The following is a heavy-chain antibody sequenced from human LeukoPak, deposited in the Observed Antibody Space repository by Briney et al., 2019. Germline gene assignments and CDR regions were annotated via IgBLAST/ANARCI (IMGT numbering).Heavy chain of an antibody. J-gene: IGHJ6*03. CDR1: GFTFSSYA. CDR2: INSDGSNT. CDR3: ARGGFGHNMDV. D-gene: IGHD3-3*01. V-gene: IGHV3-74*01. Sequence: PGGSLRLSCAASGFTFSSYAMSWVRQAPGKGLEWVSRINSDGSNTIYADSVKGRFTISRDNAKNTVYLQMNSLRVEDTAIYYCARGGFGHNMDVWGKGTTVTVSS.